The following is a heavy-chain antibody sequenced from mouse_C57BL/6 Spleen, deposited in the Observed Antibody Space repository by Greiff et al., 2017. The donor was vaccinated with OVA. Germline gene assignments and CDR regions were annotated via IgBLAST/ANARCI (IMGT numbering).Heavy chain of an antibody. Sequence: QVQLQQSGPGLVQPSQRLSITCTVSGFSLTSYGVHWVRQSPGKGLEWLGVIWSGGSTDYNAAFISRLSISKDNSKSQVFFKMNSLQADDTAIYYCARNGDYGSSYDAMDYWGQGTSVTVSS. V-gene: IGHV2-2*01. J-gene: IGHJ4*01. CDR2: IWSGGST. CDR3: ARNGDYGSSYDAMDY. CDR1: GFSLTSYG. D-gene: IGHD1-1*01.